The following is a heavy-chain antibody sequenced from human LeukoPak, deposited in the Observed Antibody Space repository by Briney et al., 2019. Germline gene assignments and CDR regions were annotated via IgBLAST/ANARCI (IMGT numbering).Heavy chain of an antibody. D-gene: IGHD3-22*01. CDR1: GGSTSSYY. J-gene: IGHJ5*02. CDR2: IYASGST. Sequence: SETLSLTCTVSGGSTSSYYWSWIRQPAGKGLECIGRIYASGSTNYNPSLKSRVTMSVDTSKNQFSLKLSSVTAADTAVYYCARGLPLGYYDSSGPSDWFDPWGQGTLVTVSS. CDR3: ARGLPLGYYDSSGPSDWFDP. V-gene: IGHV4-4*07.